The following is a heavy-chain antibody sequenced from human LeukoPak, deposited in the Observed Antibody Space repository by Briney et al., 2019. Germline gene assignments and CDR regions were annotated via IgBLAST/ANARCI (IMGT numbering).Heavy chain of an antibody. CDR3: ARGRVKYSSSWYPDYYYYYGMDV. V-gene: IGHV4-59*01. Sequence: SETPSLTCTVSGGSISSYYWSWIRQPPGKGLEWIGYIYYSGSTNYNPSLKSRVTISVDTSKNQFSLKLSSVTAADTAVYYCARGRVKYSSSWYPDYYYYYGMDVWGQGTTVTVSS. J-gene: IGHJ6*02. D-gene: IGHD6-13*01. CDR2: IYYSGST. CDR1: GGSISSYY.